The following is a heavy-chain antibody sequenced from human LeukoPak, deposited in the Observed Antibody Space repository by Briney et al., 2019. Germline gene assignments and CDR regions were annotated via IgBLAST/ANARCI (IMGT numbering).Heavy chain of an antibody. D-gene: IGHD5-18*01. J-gene: IGHJ4*02. CDR1: GGTFSSYA. CDR2: IIPILGIA. Sequence: SVKVSCKASGGTFSSYAISWVRQAPGQGLEWIGRIIPILGIANYAQKFQGRVTITADKSTSTAYMELSSLRSEDTAVYYCTRRGYSYGSLDYWGQGTLVTVSS. V-gene: IGHV1-69*04. CDR3: TRRGYSYGSLDY.